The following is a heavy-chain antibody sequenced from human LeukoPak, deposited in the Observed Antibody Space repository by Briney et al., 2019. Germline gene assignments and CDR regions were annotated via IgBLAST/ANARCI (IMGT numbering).Heavy chain of an antibody. CDR2: ISAYNGNT. V-gene: IGHV1-18*01. D-gene: IGHD2-8*01. J-gene: IGHJ4*02. CDR3: AREGCTNGVCSLHYFDY. Sequence: ASVEVFCKASGYTFTSYGISWVRQAPGQGLEWMGWISAYNGNTNYAQKLQGRVTMTTDTSASTAYMELRSLRSDDTAVYYCAREGCTNGVCSLHYFDYWGQGTLVTVSS. CDR1: GYTFTSYG.